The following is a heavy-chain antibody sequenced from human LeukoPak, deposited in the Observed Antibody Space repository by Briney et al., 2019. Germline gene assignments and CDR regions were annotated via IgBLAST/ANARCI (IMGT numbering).Heavy chain of an antibody. CDR1: GGSFSGYY. CDR2: INHSGST. J-gene: IGHJ4*02. D-gene: IGHD6-25*01. CDR3: ARANAATGDEFDC. V-gene: IGHV4-34*01. Sequence: PSETLSLTCAVYGGSFSGYYWSWIRQPPGKGLEWIGEINHSGSTNYNPSLKSRVTISVDTSKNQFSLKLSSVTAADTAVYYCARANAATGDEFDCWGQGTLVTVSS.